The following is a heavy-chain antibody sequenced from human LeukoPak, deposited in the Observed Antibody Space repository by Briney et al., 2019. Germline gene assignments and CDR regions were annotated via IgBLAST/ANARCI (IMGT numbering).Heavy chain of an antibody. V-gene: IGHV4-30-2*01. CDR3: ARGGFGGYNSGIPDY. D-gene: IGHD5-18*01. J-gene: IGHJ4*02. CDR2: IYDSRT. Sequence: SETLSLTCTVSGGSISSGGFYWSWIRQPPGKGLEWIGYIYDSRTYYNPSLKSRVTISIDRSKNQLSLKLTSVTAADTAVYYCARGGFGGYNSGIPDYWGQGTLVTVSS. CDR1: GGSISSGGFY.